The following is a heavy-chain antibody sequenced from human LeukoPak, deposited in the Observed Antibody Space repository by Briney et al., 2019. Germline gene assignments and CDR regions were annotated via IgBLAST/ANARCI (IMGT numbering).Heavy chain of an antibody. D-gene: IGHD6-25*01. CDR1: GYTFTSYY. CDR2: FDPEDGET. Sequence: ASVKVSCKASGYTFTSYYMHWVRQAPGKGLEWMGGFDPEDGETIYAQKFQGRVTMTEDTSTDTAYMELSSLRSEDTAVYYCATDGGSGAFDIWGQGTMVTVSS. J-gene: IGHJ3*02. V-gene: IGHV1-24*01. CDR3: ATDGGSGAFDI.